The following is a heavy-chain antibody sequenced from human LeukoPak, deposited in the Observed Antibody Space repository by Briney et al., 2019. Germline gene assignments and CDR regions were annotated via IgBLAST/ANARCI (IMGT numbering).Heavy chain of an antibody. CDR2: IYHTGST. Sequence: SETLSLTCTISGGSVSDYYWSWIRQSPGKGLEWIGYIYHTGSTSYSPSLKSRVTISADTSQNQFSLKLSSVTAADTAVYYCARGSGYGYYYYYMDVWGKGTTVTVSS. CDR3: ARGSGYGYYYYYMDV. D-gene: IGHD5-12*01. J-gene: IGHJ6*03. CDR1: GGSVSDYY. V-gene: IGHV4-59*02.